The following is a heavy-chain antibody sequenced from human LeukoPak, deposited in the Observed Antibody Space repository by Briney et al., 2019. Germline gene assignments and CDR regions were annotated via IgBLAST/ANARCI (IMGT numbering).Heavy chain of an antibody. CDR3: VPRKEWSCYMDV. CDR1: GFTFSSYA. V-gene: IGHV3-23*01. Sequence: GGSLRLSCAASGFTFSSYAMSWVRQAPGKGLEWVSDISGSGGSTYYSDSVKGRFTISRANSKNTLYLQMNSLRAEDTAVYYCVPRKEWSCYMDVWGKGTTVTVSS. J-gene: IGHJ6*03. CDR2: ISGSGGST. D-gene: IGHD3-3*01.